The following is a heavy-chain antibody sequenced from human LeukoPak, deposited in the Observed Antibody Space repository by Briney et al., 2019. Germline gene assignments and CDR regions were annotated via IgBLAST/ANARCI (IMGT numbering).Heavy chain of an antibody. J-gene: IGHJ4*02. Sequence: GGSLRLSCAASGFTFSSYAMSWDRQAPGKGVEWVAAISGGGGSTYYGDSVKGRFTISTHNSNTTLYLQINSLTAEDTPVYYCAKDFRQSAARFPIRFDYWGQGTLVTVSS. V-gene: IGHV3-23*01. CDR1: GFTFSSYA. D-gene: IGHD6-6*01. CDR3: AKDFRQSAARFPIRFDY. CDR2: ISGGGGST.